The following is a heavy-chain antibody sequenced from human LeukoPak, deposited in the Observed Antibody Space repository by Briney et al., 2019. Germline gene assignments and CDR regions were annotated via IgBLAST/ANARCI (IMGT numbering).Heavy chain of an antibody. D-gene: IGHD3-22*01. CDR1: GFTFDDYA. CDR3: AKGDSSGYPRHYMDV. V-gene: IGHV3-9*03. J-gene: IGHJ6*03. Sequence: GGSLRLSCAASGFTFDDYAMHWVRQAPGKGLEWVSGISWNSGSIVYADSVKGRFTISRDNAKNSLYLQMNSLRAEDMALYYCAKGDSSGYPRHYMDVWGKGTTVTVSS. CDR2: ISWNSGSI.